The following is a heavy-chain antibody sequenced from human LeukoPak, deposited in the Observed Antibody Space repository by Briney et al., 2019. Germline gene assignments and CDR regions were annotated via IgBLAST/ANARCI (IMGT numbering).Heavy chain of an antibody. CDR1: GGSFSGYY. CDR3: ARGPRYRNNYYYGMDV. CDR2: INHSGST. D-gene: IGHD2/OR15-2a*01. J-gene: IGHJ6*02. V-gene: IGHV4-34*01. Sequence: PSETLSLTCAVYGGSFSGYYWSWIRQPPGKGLEWIGEINHSGSTNYNPSLKSRVTISVDTSKNQFSLKLSSVTAADTAVYYCARGPRYRNNYYYGMDVWGQGTTVTVSS.